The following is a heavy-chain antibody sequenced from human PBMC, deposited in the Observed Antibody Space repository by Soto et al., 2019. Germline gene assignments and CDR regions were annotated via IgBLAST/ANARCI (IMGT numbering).Heavy chain of an antibody. CDR2: INHSGST. CDR3: ARDGGGYPMTILSQYNWFDP. D-gene: IGHD3-3*01. V-gene: IGHV4-34*01. CDR1: GGSFSGYY. J-gene: IGHJ5*02. Sequence: PSETLSLTCAVYGGSFSGYYWSWFRQPPGKGLEWIGEINHSGSTNYNPSLKSRVTISVDTSKNQFSLKLSSVTAADAAVYYCARDGGGYPMTILSQYNWFDPWGQGTLVTVSS.